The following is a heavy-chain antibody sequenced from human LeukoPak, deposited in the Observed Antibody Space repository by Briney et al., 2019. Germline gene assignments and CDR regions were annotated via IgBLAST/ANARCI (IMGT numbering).Heavy chain of an antibody. CDR2: INLNGGTT. J-gene: IGHJ4*02. CDR3: ARFAGYSSSWPLDY. Sequence: GGSLRLSCSASGFTFSDYAMHWVRQAPGKGLEYVSGINLNGGTTYNADSVKGRFTVSRDNSKNTLYLQMNSLRAEDTAVYYCARFAGYSSSWPLDYWGQGTLVTVSS. D-gene: IGHD6-13*01. CDR1: GFTFSDYA. V-gene: IGHV3-64*04.